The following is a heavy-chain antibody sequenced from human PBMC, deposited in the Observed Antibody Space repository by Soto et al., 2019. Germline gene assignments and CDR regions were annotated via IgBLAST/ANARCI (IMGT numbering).Heavy chain of an antibody. J-gene: IGHJ5*02. CDR2: IIPILGKA. CDR3: AGGGGYDRRFNWFDP. V-gene: IGHV1-69*08. D-gene: IGHD5-12*01. CDR1: GGTFSSYT. Sequence: QVQLVQSGAEVKKPGSSVKVSCKASGGTFSSYTISWVRQAPGQGLEWMGRIIPILGKANYAQKFQGRVTITAEKSTNPAYMGLRSLRSEDTAVYYCAGGGGYDRRFNWFDPWGEGGRVTASS.